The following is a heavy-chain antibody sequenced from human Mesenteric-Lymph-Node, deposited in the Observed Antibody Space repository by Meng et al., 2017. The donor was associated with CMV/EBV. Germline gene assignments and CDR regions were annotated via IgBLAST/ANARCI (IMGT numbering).Heavy chain of an antibody. CDR3: ASALMARGFYFDY. CDR1: DGSFTNYY. V-gene: IGHV4-34*01. D-gene: IGHD5-24*01. Sequence: GSLRLSCAVYDGSFTNYYWSWIRQPPGKGLEWIGEVNDRGSANYNPSLKSRVTISVDTSKNQFSLKLSSVTAADTAVYYCASALMARGFYFDYWGQGTLVTVSS. J-gene: IGHJ4*02. CDR2: VNDRGSA.